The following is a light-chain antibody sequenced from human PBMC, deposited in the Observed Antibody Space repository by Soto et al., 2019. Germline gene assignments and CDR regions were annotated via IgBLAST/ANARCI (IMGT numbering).Light chain of an antibody. J-gene: IGLJ2*01. Sequence: QSVLTQPPSVSGAPGQRVTISCTGSSSNIGAGYDVHWYQQLPGTAPKLLIYGNSNRPSGVPDRFSGSKSGTSASLAITGLQAEDDADYSCQSNDSSLSGLVFGGGTKVTVL. CDR2: GNS. CDR3: QSNDSSLSGLV. CDR1: SSNIGAGYD. V-gene: IGLV1-40*01.